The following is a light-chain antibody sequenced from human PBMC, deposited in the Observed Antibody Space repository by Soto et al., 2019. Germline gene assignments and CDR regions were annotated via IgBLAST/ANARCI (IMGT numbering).Light chain of an antibody. CDR3: QQYRSWPRT. CDR2: GAS. V-gene: IGKV3-15*01. Sequence: EILLTQSPATLSVSPGERVTLSCMASQSVDINLAWYQQKPGLAPRLLIYGASTRATDMPGRFSGRGAGAEFTLTISSLQSEDFAVYYCQQYRSWPRTFGQGTKV. CDR1: QSVDIN. J-gene: IGKJ1*01.